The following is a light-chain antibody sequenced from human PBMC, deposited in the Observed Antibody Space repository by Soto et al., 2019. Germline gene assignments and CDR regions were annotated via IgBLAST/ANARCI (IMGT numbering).Light chain of an antibody. CDR1: SSNIGNNY. CDR2: ENN. J-gene: IGLJ2*01. V-gene: IGLV1-51*02. CDR3: GTWASSLSAGV. Sequence: QSVLTQPPSVSAAPGQKVTISCSGSSSNIGNNYVSWYQQLPGTAPKLLIYENNKRPSGIPDRFSGSKSGTSATLGINGLQTGDEADYYCGTWASSLSAGVFGGGTKLTVL.